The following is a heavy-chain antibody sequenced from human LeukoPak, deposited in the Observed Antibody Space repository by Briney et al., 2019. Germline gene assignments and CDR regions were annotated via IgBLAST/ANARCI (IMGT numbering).Heavy chain of an antibody. D-gene: IGHD3-22*01. J-gene: IGHJ3*02. CDR2: ISGSGGST. CDR1: GFTFSSYA. Sequence: GGSLRLSCAASGFTFSSYAMSWVRQAPGKGLEWVSAISGSGGSTYYADSVKGRFTISRDNSKNTLYLQMNSLRAEDTAVYYCARARIYDSSGDAFDIWGQGTMVTVSS. CDR3: ARARIYDSSGDAFDI. V-gene: IGHV3-23*01.